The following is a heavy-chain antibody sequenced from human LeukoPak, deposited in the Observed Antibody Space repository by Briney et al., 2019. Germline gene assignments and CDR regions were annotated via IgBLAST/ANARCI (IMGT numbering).Heavy chain of an antibody. CDR3: ARWAYYYGSGSYSLVLPHANWFDP. V-gene: IGHV1-2*02. CDR2: INPNSGGT. J-gene: IGHJ5*02. D-gene: IGHD3-10*01. CDR1: GYTFTGSY. Sequence: ASVKVSCKASGYTFTGSYMYWVRQAPGQGLEWMGWINPNSGGTNYAQKFQGRVTMTRDTSISTAYMELSRLRSDDTAAYYCARWAYYYGSGSYSLVLPHANWFDPWGQGTLVTVSS.